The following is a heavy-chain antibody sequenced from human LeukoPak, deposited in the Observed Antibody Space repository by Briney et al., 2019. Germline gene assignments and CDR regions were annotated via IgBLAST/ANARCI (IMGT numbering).Heavy chain of an antibody. D-gene: IGHD3-9*01. V-gene: IGHV4-38-2*02. CDR3: ARGRAYYDIFTGYYSRPNFDY. J-gene: IGHJ4*02. Sequence: SETLSLTCTVSGYSISSGYYWGWIRPPPGKGLEWIGSIYHSGSTYYSPSLKSRVTISVDMSKNQFSLKLSSVTATDTAVYYCARGRAYYDIFTGYYSRPNFDYWGQGTLVTVSS. CDR2: IYHSGST. CDR1: GYSISSGYY.